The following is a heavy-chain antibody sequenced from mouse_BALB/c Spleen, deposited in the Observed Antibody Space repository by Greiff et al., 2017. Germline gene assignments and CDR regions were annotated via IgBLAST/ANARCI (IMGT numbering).Heavy chain of an antibody. D-gene: IGHD4-1*01. J-gene: IGHJ2*01. V-gene: IGHV3-2*02. Sequence: EVQLVESGPGLVKPSQSLSLTCTVTGYSITSDYAWNWIRQFPGNKLEWMGYISYSGSTSYNPSLKSRISITRDTSKNQFFLQLNSVTTEDTATYYCARSGELASFDYWGQGTTLTVSS. CDR1: GYSITSDYA. CDR3: ARSGELASFDY. CDR2: ISYSGST.